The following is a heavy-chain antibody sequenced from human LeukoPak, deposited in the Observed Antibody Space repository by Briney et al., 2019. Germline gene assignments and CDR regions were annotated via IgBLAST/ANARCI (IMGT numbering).Heavy chain of an antibody. D-gene: IGHD2-2*01. V-gene: IGHV3-7*01. CDR1: GFTFSSYW. Sequence: GGSLRLSCAASGFTFSSYWMSWVRQAPGKGLEWVANIKQDGSEKYYVDSVKGRFTISRDNAKNSLYLQMNSLRAEDTAVYYCARAAVVPAAIFSGYWGQGTMVTVSS. CDR2: IKQDGSEK. J-gene: IGHJ4*02. CDR3: ARAAVVPAAIFSGY.